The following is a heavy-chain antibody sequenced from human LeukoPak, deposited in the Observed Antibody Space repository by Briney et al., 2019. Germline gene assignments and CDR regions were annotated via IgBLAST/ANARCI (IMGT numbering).Heavy chain of an antibody. Sequence: SVKVSCKASGGTFSSYAISWVRQAPGQGLEWMGGIIPIFGTANYAQKFQGRVTITADESTSTAYIELSSLRSEDTAVYYCARDGYYDSSGYYPYYFDYWGQGTLVTVSS. J-gene: IGHJ4*02. CDR1: GGTFSSYA. CDR2: IIPIFGTA. CDR3: ARDGYYDSSGYYPYYFDY. D-gene: IGHD3-22*01. V-gene: IGHV1-69*13.